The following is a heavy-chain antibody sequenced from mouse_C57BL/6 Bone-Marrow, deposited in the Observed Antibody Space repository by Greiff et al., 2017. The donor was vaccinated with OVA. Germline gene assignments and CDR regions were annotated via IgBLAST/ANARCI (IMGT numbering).Heavy chain of an antibody. V-gene: IGHV5-6*01. Sequence: EVQLVESGGDLVKPGGSLKLSCAASGFTFSSYGMSWVRQTPDKRLEWVATISSGGSYTYYPYSVKGRFTISRDNAKNTLYLQMSSLKSEDTAMYYCARRSNWDYFDYWGQGTTLTVSS. D-gene: IGHD4-1*01. CDR3: ARRSNWDYFDY. CDR1: GFTFSSYG. J-gene: IGHJ2*01. CDR2: ISSGGSYT.